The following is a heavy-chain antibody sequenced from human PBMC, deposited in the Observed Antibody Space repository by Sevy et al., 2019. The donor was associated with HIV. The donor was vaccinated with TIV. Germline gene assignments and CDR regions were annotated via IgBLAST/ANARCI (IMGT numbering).Heavy chain of an antibody. CDR2: ISRSGGST. CDR3: AKVDVVVPVADYGLDV. D-gene: IGHD2-2*01. CDR1: GFTFSNYA. Sequence: GALRLSCAASGFTFSNYAMSWVRRAPGKGLEWVSSISRSGGSTYYADSVKGRFTISRDNSKNTLYLQMNSLRAEDTAVYYCAKVDVVVPVADYGLDVWGQGTTVTVSS. J-gene: IGHJ6*02. V-gene: IGHV3-23*01.